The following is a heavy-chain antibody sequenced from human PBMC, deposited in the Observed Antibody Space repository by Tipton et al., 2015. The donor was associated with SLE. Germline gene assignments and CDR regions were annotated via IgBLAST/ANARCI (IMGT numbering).Heavy chain of an antibody. J-gene: IGHJ4*02. CDR2: IYYSGST. D-gene: IGHD1-26*01. CDR3: ARGDSGSDSGGVFDY. Sequence: TLSLTCIVSGGSISSSYWSWIRQPPGKGLEWIGYIYYSGSTNYNPSLKSRVTILIDTSKNQFSLRLSSVIAADTAMYYCARGDSGSDSGGVFDYWGQGTLVTVSS. V-gene: IGHV4-59*01. CDR1: GGSISSSY.